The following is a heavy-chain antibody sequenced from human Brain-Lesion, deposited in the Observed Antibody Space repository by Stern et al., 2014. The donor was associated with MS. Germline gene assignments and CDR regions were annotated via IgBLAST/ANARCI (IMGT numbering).Heavy chain of an antibody. V-gene: IGHV5-51*03. CDR3: ARSPATPSGYDRFDY. J-gene: IGHJ4*02. Sequence: EVQLLESGAEVKKPGESLKISCEASGYLFDDYWIGWVRQMSGRGLELVAIIFPRDSNTSYSPSVQGQVTISADKSISTAYLPWSSLKPSDPAMYYWARSPATPSGYDRFDYWGQGALVTVSS. CDR1: GYLFDDYW. CDR2: IFPRDSNT. D-gene: IGHD5-12*01.